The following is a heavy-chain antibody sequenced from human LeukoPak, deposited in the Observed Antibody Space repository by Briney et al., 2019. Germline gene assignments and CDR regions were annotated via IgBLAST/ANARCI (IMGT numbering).Heavy chain of an antibody. V-gene: IGHV1-18*01. CDR1: GYTFTDYG. CDR2: ISTDNGNT. D-gene: IGHD6-19*01. CDR3: ARVLGRQIAVAGDDY. Sequence: ASVKVSCKASGYTFTDYGVHWVRQAPGQGLEWMGWISTDNGNTHYVQNLQDRVAMTTDASTSTAFMELRSLRSDDTAVYYCARVLGRQIAVAGDDYWGQGTLVTVSS. J-gene: IGHJ4*02.